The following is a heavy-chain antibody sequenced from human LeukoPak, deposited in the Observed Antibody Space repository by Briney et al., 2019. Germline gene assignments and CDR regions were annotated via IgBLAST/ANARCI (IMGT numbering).Heavy chain of an antibody. V-gene: IGHV1-69*04. CDR3: ARDRDSSSFDY. CDR2: IIPILGIA. Sequence: SVKVSCKASGVTFSSYAISWVRQAPGQGLEWMGRIIPILGIANYAQKFQGRVTITADKSTSTAYMELSSLRSEDTAVYYCARDRDSSSFDYWGQGTLVTVSS. J-gene: IGHJ4*02. D-gene: IGHD6-13*01. CDR1: GVTFSSYA.